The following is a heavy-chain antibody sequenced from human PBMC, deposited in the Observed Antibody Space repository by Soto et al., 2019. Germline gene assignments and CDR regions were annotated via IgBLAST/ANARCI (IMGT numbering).Heavy chain of an antibody. CDR2: IIPIFGTA. J-gene: IGHJ4*02. V-gene: IGHV1-69*06. D-gene: IGHD3-22*01. CDR3: ARNSYYDSSGYYSS. Sequence: ASVKVSCKASGGTFSSYAISWVRQAPGQGLEWMGGIIPIFGTANYAQKFQGRVTITADKSTSTAYMELSSLRSEDTAVYYCARNSYYDSSGYYSSWGQGTLVTVSS. CDR1: GGTFSSYA.